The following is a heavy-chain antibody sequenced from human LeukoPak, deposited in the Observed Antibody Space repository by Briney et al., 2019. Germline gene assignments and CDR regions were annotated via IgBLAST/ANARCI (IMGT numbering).Heavy chain of an antibody. J-gene: IGHJ3*02. D-gene: IGHD1-26*01. Sequence: ASVKVSCKASGYTFTSYGISWVRQAPGQGLEWMGWISAYNGNTNYAQKLQGRVTMTTDTSTSTAYMELRSLRSDDTAVYYCAREWIRSGSSYAFDIWGQGTMVTVSS. CDR1: GYTFTSYG. V-gene: IGHV1-18*01. CDR3: AREWIRSGSSYAFDI. CDR2: ISAYNGNT.